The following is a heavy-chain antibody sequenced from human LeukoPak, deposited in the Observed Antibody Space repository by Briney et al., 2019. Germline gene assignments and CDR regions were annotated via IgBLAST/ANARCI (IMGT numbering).Heavy chain of an antibody. CDR2: IYYSGST. D-gene: IGHD3-3*01. Sequence: SETLSLTSTVSGGSISSSSYYWGWIRQPPGKGLEWIGSIYYSGSTYYNPSLKSRVTISVDTSKNQFSLKLSSVTAADTAVYYCARLAIRQSIRGTHFDYWGQGTLVTVSS. CDR1: GGSISSSSYY. J-gene: IGHJ4*02. CDR3: ARLAIRQSIRGTHFDY. V-gene: IGHV4-39*01.